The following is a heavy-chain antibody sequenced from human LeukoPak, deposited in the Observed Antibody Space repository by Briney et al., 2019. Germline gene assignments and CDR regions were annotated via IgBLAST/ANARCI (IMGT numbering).Heavy chain of an antibody. CDR1: GFTFGDYG. V-gene: IGHV4-59*01. J-gene: IGHJ3*02. CDR2: IYYSGST. CDR3: ARGLGYSYGRAFDI. Sequence: PGGSLRLSCTASGFTFGDYGLSWIRQPPGKGLEWIGYIYYSGSTNYNPSLKSRVTISVDTSKNQFSLKLSSVTAADTAVYYCARGLGYSYGRAFDIWGQGTMVTVSS. D-gene: IGHD5-18*01.